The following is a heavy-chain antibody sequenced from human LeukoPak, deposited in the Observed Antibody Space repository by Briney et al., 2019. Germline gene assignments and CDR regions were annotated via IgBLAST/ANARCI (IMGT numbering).Heavy chain of an antibody. CDR1: GFTFSSYSMN. CDR3: ARPNQYNYGSGSYDY. D-gene: IGHD3-10*01. V-gene: IGHV4-59*05. CDR2: IYYSGGT. J-gene: IGHJ4*02. Sequence: GSLRLSCAASGFTFSSYSMNWVRQAPGKGLEWIGTIYYSGGTYYNPSLKSRVTISVDTSKNQFSLRVSSVTAADTAVYYCARPNQYNYGSGSYDYWGQGTLVTVSS.